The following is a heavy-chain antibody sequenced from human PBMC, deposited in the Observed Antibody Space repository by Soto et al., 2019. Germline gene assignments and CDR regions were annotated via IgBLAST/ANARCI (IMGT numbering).Heavy chain of an antibody. D-gene: IGHD3-3*01. J-gene: IGHJ2*01. CDR2: IFSNDEK. V-gene: IGHV2-26*01. CDR1: GFSLSNARMG. Sequence: QVTLKESGPVLVKPTETLTLTCTVSGFSLSNARMGVRWIRQPPGKALEWLAHIFSNDEKAYSTSLKCRLTTSQHTSKSQVGLTRTTMGLVDTASYYCARLYYAFRRGYYAGTQGYLDLWGRGTLVTVAS. CDR3: ARLYYAFRRGYYAGTQGYLDL.